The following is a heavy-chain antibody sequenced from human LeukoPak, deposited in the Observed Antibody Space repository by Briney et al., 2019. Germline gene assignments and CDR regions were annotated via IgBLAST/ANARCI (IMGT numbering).Heavy chain of an antibody. J-gene: IGHJ3*02. V-gene: IGHV3-23*01. D-gene: IGHD4-17*01. CDR2: ISGSGGST. Sequence: GGSLRLSCAASGFTFSSYAMSWVRQAPGKGLEWVSSISGSGGSTQYAASVQGRFTISRDNSKNTLCLQMNSLRAEDTAVYYRAKDPNGDYIGAFDIWGQGTMVTVSS. CDR3: AKDPNGDYIGAFDI. CDR1: GFTFSSYA.